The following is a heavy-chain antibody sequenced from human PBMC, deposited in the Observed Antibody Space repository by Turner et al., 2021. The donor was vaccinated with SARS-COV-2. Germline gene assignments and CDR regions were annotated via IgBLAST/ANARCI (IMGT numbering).Heavy chain of an antibody. CDR3: VRADVNAWYSLLDY. D-gene: IGHD6-13*01. CDR2: ISDDGSSP. CDR1: GFTCSKFF. Sequence: EVQLVESGGGLVQPEGSLRLSCAVSGFTCSKFFMHWVRQAPGKGLVLVARISDDGSSPAYADSVKGRFTISRDNAKNTLYLQMNSLTAEDSAVYYCVRADVNAWYSLLDYWGQGTLVTVSS. V-gene: IGHV3-74*01. J-gene: IGHJ4*02.